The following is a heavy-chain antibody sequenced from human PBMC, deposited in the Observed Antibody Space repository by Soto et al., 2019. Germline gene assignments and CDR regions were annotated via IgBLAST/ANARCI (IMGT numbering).Heavy chain of an antibody. J-gene: IGHJ1*01. CDR2: MSESGDVV. D-gene: IGHD1-26*01. CDR1: GFIFKDYA. CDR3: AKKLYSGTYYDLES. V-gene: IGHV3-23*01. Sequence: PGGSLRLSCTDSGFIFKDYAMTWVRQGPGKGLEWVSTMSESGDVVSYRDSVKGRFTMSRDMSNSTLFLQMNGLRAEDTAMYYCAKKLYSGTYYDLESWGPGTLVTVSS.